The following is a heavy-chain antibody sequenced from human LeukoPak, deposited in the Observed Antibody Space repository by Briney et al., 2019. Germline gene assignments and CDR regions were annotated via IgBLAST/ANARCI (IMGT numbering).Heavy chain of an antibody. Sequence: ASVKVSCKASGYTFTSYGISWARQAPGQGLECMGWISACNGNTNYAQKLQGRVTMTTDTSTSTAYMELRSLRSDDTAVYYCARGEDFWSGYYAYFDYWGQGTLVTVSS. V-gene: IGHV1-18*01. D-gene: IGHD3-3*01. J-gene: IGHJ4*02. CDR3: ARGEDFWSGYYAYFDY. CDR2: ISACNGNT. CDR1: GYTFTSYG.